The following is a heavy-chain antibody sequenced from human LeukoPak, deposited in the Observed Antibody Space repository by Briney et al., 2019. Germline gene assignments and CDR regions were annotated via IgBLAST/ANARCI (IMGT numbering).Heavy chain of an antibody. CDR2: ISGGGTST. Sequence: PGGSLRLSCAASGFTFSSYAMSWVRQAPGKGLEWVSVISGGGTSTYCADSVKGRFTISKDNSRNTLYLQMNSLRAEDTAVYYCAKTFIAVANPIDYWGQGTLVTVSS. CDR3: AKTFIAVANPIDY. CDR1: GFTFSSYA. D-gene: IGHD6-19*01. V-gene: IGHV3-23*01. J-gene: IGHJ4*02.